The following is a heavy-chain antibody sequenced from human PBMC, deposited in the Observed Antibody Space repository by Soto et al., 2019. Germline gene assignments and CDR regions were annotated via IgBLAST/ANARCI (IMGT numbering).Heavy chain of an antibody. J-gene: IGHJ4*02. CDR3: ASEPTVPSGFDS. CDR2: IYYTGIT. D-gene: IGHD4-17*01. CDR1: GGSVSSGGYY. Sequence: QVQLQESGPGLVKPSQTLSLTCNVSGGSVSSGGYYWSWIRQHPGKGLEWIGYIYYTGITYYNPSLQSRVTISLGTSKNQFSLTLTSVAAADTAIYYCASEPTVPSGFDSWGQGTQVTVSS. V-gene: IGHV4-31*03.